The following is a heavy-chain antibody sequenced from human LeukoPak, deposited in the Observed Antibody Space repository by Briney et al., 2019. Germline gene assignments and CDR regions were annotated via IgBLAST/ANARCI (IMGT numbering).Heavy chain of an antibody. D-gene: IGHD4-23*01. Sequence: SEALSLTCAVYGGSFSGYYWSWIRQPPGKGLEWIGEINHSGSTNYNTSLKSRVTISVDTSKNQFSLKLSSVTAADTAVYYCARATVVTPFDSWGQGTLVTVSS. J-gene: IGHJ4*02. CDR3: ARATVVTPFDS. CDR1: GGSFSGYY. CDR2: INHSGST. V-gene: IGHV4-34*01.